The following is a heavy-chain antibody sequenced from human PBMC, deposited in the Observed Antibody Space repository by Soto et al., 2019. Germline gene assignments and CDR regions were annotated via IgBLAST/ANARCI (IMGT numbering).Heavy chain of an antibody. CDR3: ARREIQGPIDY. CDR2: IYYSGTT. D-gene: IGHD1-26*01. CDR1: GYSISSSNW. Sequence: QVQLQESGPGLVKPSDTLSLTCAVSGYSISSSNWWGWIRQPPGKGLEWIGYIYYSGTTYYNPSLKSRVTLSVDTSKNQFSLKLTSVTAVDTAVYYWARREIQGPIDYWGQGTLVTVSS. J-gene: IGHJ4*02. V-gene: IGHV4-28*01.